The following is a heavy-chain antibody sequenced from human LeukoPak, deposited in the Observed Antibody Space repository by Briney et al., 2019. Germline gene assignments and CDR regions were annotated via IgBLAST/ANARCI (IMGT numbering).Heavy chain of an antibody. CDR3: ARDRRGYPYGMDV. D-gene: IGHD5-18*01. J-gene: IGHJ6*02. V-gene: IGHV3-21*01. CDR2: ISSSSSYI. Sequence: GGSLRLSCAASGFTFSSYSMNWVRQAPGKGLEWVSFISSSSSYIYYADSVKGRFTISRDNAKNSLYLQMNSLRAEDTAVYYCARDRRGYPYGMDVWGQGTTVTVSS. CDR1: GFTFSSYS.